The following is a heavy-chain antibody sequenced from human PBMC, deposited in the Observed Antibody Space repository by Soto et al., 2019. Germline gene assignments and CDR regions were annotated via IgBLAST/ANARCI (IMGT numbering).Heavy chain of an antibody. CDR2: TYYRSKWYN. CDR1: GDSVSSNSAA. CDR3: ARDLGFSIAARSYYYYGMDV. Sequence: SQTLSLTCAISGDSVSSNSAAWNWIRQSPSRGLEWLGRTYYRSKWYNDYAVSVKSRITINPDTSKNQFSLQLNSVTPEDTAVYYCARDLGFSIAARSYYYYGMDVWGQGTTVTPSS. J-gene: IGHJ6*02. V-gene: IGHV6-1*01. D-gene: IGHD6-6*01.